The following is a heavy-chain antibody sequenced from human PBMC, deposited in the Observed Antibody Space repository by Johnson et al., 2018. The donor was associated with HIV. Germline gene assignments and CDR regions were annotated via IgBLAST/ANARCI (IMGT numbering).Heavy chain of an antibody. J-gene: IGHJ3*02. CDR2: IYSGGST. Sequence: VLLVESGGGLVQPGGSLRLSCAASGFTFSSYWMHWVRQAPGKGLDWVSVIYSGGSTYYADSVKGRFTLSRDNSKNTLYLQMGSLRAEDMAVYYCARDSIPYVVVTLGAFDIWGQGTMVTVSS. CDR1: GFTFSSYW. CDR3: ARDSIPYVVVTLGAFDI. V-gene: IGHV3-66*02. D-gene: IGHD3-22*01.